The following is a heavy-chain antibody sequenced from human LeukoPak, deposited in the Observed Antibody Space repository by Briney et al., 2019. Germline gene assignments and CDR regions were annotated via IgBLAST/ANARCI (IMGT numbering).Heavy chain of an antibody. Sequence: SETLSLTCTVSGYSISSGYYWGWIRQPPGKGLEWIGSIYHSGSTYYNPSLKSRVTISVDTSKNQFSLKLSSVTAADTAVYYCARAGNSGSYNWFDPWGQGTLVTVSS. CDR3: ARAGNSGSYNWFDP. CDR1: GYSISSGYY. V-gene: IGHV4-38-2*02. J-gene: IGHJ5*02. CDR2: IYHSGST. D-gene: IGHD1-26*01.